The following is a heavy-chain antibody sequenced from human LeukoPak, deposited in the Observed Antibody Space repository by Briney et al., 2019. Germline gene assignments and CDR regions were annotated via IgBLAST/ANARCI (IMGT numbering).Heavy chain of an antibody. D-gene: IGHD3-16*01. V-gene: IGHV3-74*01. CDR1: GFTFSSHW. CDR3: ARDALGGRTKFDS. Sequence: AGGSLSLSCVASGFTFSSHWMHWVRQVPGKGLMWVSRINGDGSRIHYGDSVKGRFTISRDNAKNTLYLQMTSLRGDDTAIYFCARDALGGRTKFDSWGHGSLVTVSS. J-gene: IGHJ4*01. CDR2: INGDGSRI.